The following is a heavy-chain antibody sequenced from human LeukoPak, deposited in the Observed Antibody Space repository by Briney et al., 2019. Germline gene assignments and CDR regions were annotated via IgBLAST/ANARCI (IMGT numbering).Heavy chain of an antibody. CDR2: IWYDGSKK. D-gene: IGHD3-10*01. V-gene: IGHV3-33*01. Sequence: GRSLRLSCAATGFTFSTYGMHWVRQAPGKGLEWVALIWYDGSKKYYADSVRGRFTISRDDSKNTLWLYMNSLRGEDTAVYYCARDMVRGARPLDSWGQGTLVTVSS. CDR1: GFTFSTYG. J-gene: IGHJ4*02. CDR3: ARDMVRGARPLDS.